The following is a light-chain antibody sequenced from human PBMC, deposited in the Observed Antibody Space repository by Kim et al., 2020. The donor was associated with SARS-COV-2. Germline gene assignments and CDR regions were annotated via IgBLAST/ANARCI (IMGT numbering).Light chain of an antibody. V-gene: IGKV3-20*01. CDR2: GAS. Sequence: EVVLTQSPGTLSLSPGETATLSCRASQSVATNHLAWYQKKHGQAPRLLISGASTRATGVPDRFSGSGSGTDYTLTIIRLEPEDFAVYYCQQYGSSTGMYTFGQGTKLEIK. CDR1: QSVATNH. J-gene: IGKJ2*01. CDR3: QQYGSSTGMYT.